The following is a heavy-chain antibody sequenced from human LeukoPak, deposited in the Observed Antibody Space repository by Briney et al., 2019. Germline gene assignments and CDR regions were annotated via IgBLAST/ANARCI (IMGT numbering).Heavy chain of an antibody. CDR2: MNPNSGNT. V-gene: IGHV1-8*01. Sequence: ASVKVSCKGSGYTFTNFDINWVRQAPGQGLEWMGWMNPNSGNTGSAQKLQGRVTMTMNTSINTAYIELSSLRSEDTAVYYCARGPQWRGDSYYMDVWGRGTTVTVSS. J-gene: IGHJ6*03. D-gene: IGHD6-19*01. CDR1: GYTFTNFD. CDR3: ARGPQWRGDSYYMDV.